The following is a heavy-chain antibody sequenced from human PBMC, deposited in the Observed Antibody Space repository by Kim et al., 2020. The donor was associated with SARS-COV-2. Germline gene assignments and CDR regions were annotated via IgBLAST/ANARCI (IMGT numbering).Heavy chain of an antibody. V-gene: IGHV4-59*01. J-gene: IGHJ6*03. CDR1: GGFISSAY. CDR3: ASVLVTLDYYSYYMDV. Sequence: SETLSLTCTVSGGFISSAYWSWIRQPPGKGLEWIGYIYYSGSTNYNPSLKKRVTISVHTSKKQFSLKLSPVTAADTAVDYCASVLVTLDYYSYYMDVWGKGTTVTVSS. D-gene: IGHD5-18*01. CDR2: IYYSGST.